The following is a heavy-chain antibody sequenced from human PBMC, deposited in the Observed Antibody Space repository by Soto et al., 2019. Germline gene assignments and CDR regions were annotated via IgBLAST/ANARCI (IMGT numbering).Heavy chain of an antibody. J-gene: IGHJ5*02. Sequence: ASETLSLTCTVSGCSISSGGYYWSWILQHPGKSLEWIGYIYYSGSTYYNPSLKSRVTISVDTSKNQFSLKLSSVTAADTAVYYCARDLSDPYDWNSGGWFDPRGQETLVIVAS. V-gene: IGHV4-31*03. D-gene: IGHD1-7*01. CDR3: ARDLSDPYDWNSGGWFDP. CDR2: IYYSGST. CDR1: GCSISSGGYY.